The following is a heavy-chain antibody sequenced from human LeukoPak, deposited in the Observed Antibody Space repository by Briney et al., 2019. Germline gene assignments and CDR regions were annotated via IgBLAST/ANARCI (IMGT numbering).Heavy chain of an antibody. D-gene: IGHD3-16*01. Sequence: QPGGSPRLSCAASGFTFSSYWMNWARQAPGKGLEWVASINHSGNVNYYVDSVKGRFTISRDNAKNSLYLQMSNLRAEDTAVYFCARGGGLDVWGQGATVTVSS. CDR3: ARGGGLDV. V-gene: IGHV3-7*03. J-gene: IGHJ6*02. CDR1: GFTFSSYW. CDR2: INHSGNVN.